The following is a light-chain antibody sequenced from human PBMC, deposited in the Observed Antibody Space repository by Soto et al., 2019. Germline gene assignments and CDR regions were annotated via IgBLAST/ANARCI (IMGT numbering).Light chain of an antibody. CDR2: WGS. CDR1: QSLLHSNGYNY. Sequence: DIVMTQSPLSLPVTPGEPASISCRSSQSLLHSNGYNYLDWYLQKPGQSPQLLIYWGSIRASGVPARFSGSGSGTDFTLKISRVEAEDVGVYYCMQAQQTPITFGRGTRLEI. V-gene: IGKV2-28*01. CDR3: MQAQQTPIT. J-gene: IGKJ5*01.